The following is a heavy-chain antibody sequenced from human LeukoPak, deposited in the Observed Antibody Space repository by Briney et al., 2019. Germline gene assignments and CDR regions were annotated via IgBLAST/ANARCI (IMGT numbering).Heavy chain of an antibody. CDR3: ARADKDGYGFFGFDY. V-gene: IGHV3-20*04. CDR1: GFAFDDYG. CDR2: INWNGGSI. Sequence: GGSLRLSCAASGFAFDDYGMIWVRQAPGKGLEWVSGINWNGGSIGYADSVKGRFTISRDNAKNSLYLQINSLRAEDTALYYCARADKDGYGFFGFDYWGQGTLVTVSS. D-gene: IGHD5-18*01. J-gene: IGHJ4*02.